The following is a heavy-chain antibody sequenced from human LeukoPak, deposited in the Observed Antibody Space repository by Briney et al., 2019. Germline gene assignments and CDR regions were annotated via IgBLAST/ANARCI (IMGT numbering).Heavy chain of an antibody. Sequence: SETPSLTCTVSGGSPRSYYWSWIRHPAGKGLECIGRIYNSGSHNYTPSLKGRVTMSVDTSKNQLYLKMSSVTAADTAVYYCARESSYGYSIDYWGQGTLVTVSS. CDR2: IYNSGSH. J-gene: IGHJ4*02. CDR3: ARESSYGYSIDY. V-gene: IGHV4-4*07. CDR1: GGSPRSYY. D-gene: IGHD5-18*01.